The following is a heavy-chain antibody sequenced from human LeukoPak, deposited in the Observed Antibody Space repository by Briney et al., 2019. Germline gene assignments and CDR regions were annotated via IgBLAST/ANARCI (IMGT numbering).Heavy chain of an antibody. Sequence: GGSLRLSCAASGFTFSSYAMSWVRQAPGKGLEWVSAISGSGGSTYYADSVKGRSTISRDNSKNTLYLQMNSLRAEDTAVYYCAKVDCSSTSCYPYYFDYWGQGTLVTVSS. CDR3: AKVDCSSTSCYPYYFDY. D-gene: IGHD2-2*01. CDR2: ISGSGGST. CDR1: GFTFSSYA. V-gene: IGHV3-23*01. J-gene: IGHJ4*02.